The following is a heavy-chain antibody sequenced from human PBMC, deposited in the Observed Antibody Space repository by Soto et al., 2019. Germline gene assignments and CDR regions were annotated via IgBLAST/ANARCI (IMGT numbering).Heavy chain of an antibody. CDR3: ARASYDSSTYYLDY. CDR1: GDSITSNSYF. Sequence: TLSLTCTVSGDSITSNSYFWAWIRQPPGKGLEWIGSIYYSGTTYYNPSLKSRVTISVDTSNNQFSLKLSSVTAADTAVYYCARASYDSSTYYLDYWGQGTLVTVSS. CDR2: IYYSGTT. D-gene: IGHD3-22*01. J-gene: IGHJ4*02. V-gene: IGHV4-39*07.